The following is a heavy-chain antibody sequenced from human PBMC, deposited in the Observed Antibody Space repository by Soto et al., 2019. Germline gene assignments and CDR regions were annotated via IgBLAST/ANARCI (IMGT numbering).Heavy chain of an antibody. V-gene: IGHV1-69*01. J-gene: IGHJ4*02. CDR1: GGTFSSYA. Sequence: QVQLVQSGAEVKKPGSSVKVSCKASGGTFSSYAISWVRQAPGQGLEWMGGVIPSFGTANYAQKFQGRVTITADESTSTAYMELSSLRSEDTAVYYCARAHPYYYDSSGYPTGGFDYWGQGTLVTVSS. CDR3: ARAHPYYYDSSGYPTGGFDY. D-gene: IGHD3-22*01. CDR2: VIPSFGTA.